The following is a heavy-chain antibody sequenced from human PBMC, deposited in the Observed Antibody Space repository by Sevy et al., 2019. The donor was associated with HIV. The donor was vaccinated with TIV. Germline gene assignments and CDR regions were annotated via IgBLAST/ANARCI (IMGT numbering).Heavy chain of an antibody. Sequence: GGSLRLSCAASGFTFSSYAISWVRQAPGKGLEWVSAISGSGGSTYYADSVKGRFTISRDNSKNTLYLQTNSLRAEDTAVYYCAKDGRRSSSWTGPLQHWGQGTLVTVSS. CDR2: ISGSGGST. V-gene: IGHV3-23*01. CDR1: GFTFSSYA. J-gene: IGHJ1*01. CDR3: AKDGRRSSSWTGPLQH. D-gene: IGHD6-13*01.